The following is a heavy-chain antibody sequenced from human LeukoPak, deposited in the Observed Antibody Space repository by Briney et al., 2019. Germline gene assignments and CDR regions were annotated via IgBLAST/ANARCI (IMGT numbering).Heavy chain of an antibody. D-gene: IGHD2-2*01. V-gene: IGHV3-21*04. CDR1: GFTFNTYN. Sequence: GGSLRLSCAASGFTFNTYNMNWVRQAPGKGLEWVSSISSSSSSYIYYADSVKGRFTISRDNAKNTLHLQMKSLRAEDTAVYYCAKKSAMGWFDPWGQGTLVTVSS. CDR2: ISSSSSSYI. CDR3: AKKSAMGWFDP. J-gene: IGHJ5*02.